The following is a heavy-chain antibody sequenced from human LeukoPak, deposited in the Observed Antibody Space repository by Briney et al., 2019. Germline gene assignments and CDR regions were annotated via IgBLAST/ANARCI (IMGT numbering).Heavy chain of an antibody. CDR3: ARAPRAENWFDP. Sequence: PSQTLSLTCTVSGGSISSGSYYWSWIRQPAGKGLEWIGRIYTSGSTNYNPSLKSRVTISVDTSKNQFSLKLSSVPAADTAVYYCARAPRAENWFDPWGQGTLVTVSS. CDR1: GGSISSGSYY. V-gene: IGHV4-61*02. CDR2: IYTSGST. D-gene: IGHD6-6*01. J-gene: IGHJ5*02.